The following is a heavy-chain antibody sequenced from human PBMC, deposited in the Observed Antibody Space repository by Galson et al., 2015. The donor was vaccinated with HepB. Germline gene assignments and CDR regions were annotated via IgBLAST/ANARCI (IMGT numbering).Heavy chain of an antibody. CDR2: TFYRSKWYN. CDR3: ARVSKGFGYCTTTTCNAFNS. J-gene: IGHJ4*02. D-gene: IGHD2-8*01. V-gene: IGHV6-1*01. Sequence: CAISGDSVSSDTAAWNWIRQSPSRGLVWLGRTFYRSKWYNEYAVSVKSRITISPDTPKNQLSLQLNSVTPEDTAVYYCARVSKGFGYCTTTTCNAFNSWGQGTLVTVSS. CDR1: GDSVSSDTAA.